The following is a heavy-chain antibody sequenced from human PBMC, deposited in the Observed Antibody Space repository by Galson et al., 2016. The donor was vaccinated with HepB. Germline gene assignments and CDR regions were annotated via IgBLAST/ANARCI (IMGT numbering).Heavy chain of an antibody. CDR1: GFTFSDYA. D-gene: IGHD3-9*01. V-gene: IGHV3-23*01. CDR3: AKATPYYDVLPGFFVYYSDY. J-gene: IGHJ4*01. Sequence: SLRLSCAASGFTFSDYAMSWVRQAPGKGLQWVSTIRGTGGSTHYADSVKGRFTISRDNSKNTLYLQMSSLRAEDTAMYYCAKATPYYDVLPGFFVYYSDYWGHGTLVTVSS. CDR2: IRGTGGST.